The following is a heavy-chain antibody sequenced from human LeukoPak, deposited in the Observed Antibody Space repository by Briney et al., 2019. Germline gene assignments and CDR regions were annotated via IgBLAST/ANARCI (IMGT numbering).Heavy chain of an antibody. D-gene: IGHD1-26*01. CDR2: IRNKSHGGTA. Sequence: GGSLRLSCAASGFTFSNAWMAWVRQAPGKGLVFVGRIRNKSHGGTAASADPLKGRFTISRDDSTNTLYLQMNSLETEDTAVYYCTTWGGSFSRYWGQGTLVTVSS. J-gene: IGHJ4*02. CDR1: GFTFSNAW. V-gene: IGHV3-15*01. CDR3: TTWGGSFSRY.